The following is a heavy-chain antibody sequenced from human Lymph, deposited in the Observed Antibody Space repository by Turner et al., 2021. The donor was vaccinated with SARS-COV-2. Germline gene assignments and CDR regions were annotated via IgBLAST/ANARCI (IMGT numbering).Heavy chain of an antibody. CDR1: GYTLTELS. D-gene: IGHD2-15*01. CDR3: ATVLCTGSSCYYYGMDV. J-gene: IGHJ6*02. CDR2: FDPEDGEI. V-gene: IGHV1-24*01. Sequence: QVQLVQSGAKVTKPGASVTVSCKVSGYTLTELSMHWVRQAPGKGLEWMGGFDPEDGEIIYAQKFQGRVTMTEDTSTDTAYMERSSLRSEDTAVYYCATVLCTGSSCYYYGMDVWGQGTTVTVSS.